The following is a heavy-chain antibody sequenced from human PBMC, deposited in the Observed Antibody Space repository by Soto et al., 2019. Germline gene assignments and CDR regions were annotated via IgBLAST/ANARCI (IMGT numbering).Heavy chain of an antibody. CDR3: ARLVRYCSGGSCYFTRDAFDI. V-gene: IGHV4-59*08. Sequence: SETLSLTCTVSGGSISSYYWSWIRQPPGKGLEWIGYIYYSGSTNYNPSLKSRVTISVDTSKNQFSLKLSSVTAADTAVYYCARLVRYCSGGSCYFTRDAFDILGQATMVT. D-gene: IGHD2-15*01. CDR2: IYYSGST. CDR1: GGSISSYY. J-gene: IGHJ3*02.